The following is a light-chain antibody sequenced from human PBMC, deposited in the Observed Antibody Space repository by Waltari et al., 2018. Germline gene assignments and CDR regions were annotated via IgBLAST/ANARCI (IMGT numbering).Light chain of an antibody. CDR1: QSVGTW. CDR2: MAS. J-gene: IGKJ2*01. V-gene: IGKV1-5*03. CDR3: QQYSSFST. Sequence: DIQMTQSPSTLSASVGDRVTISCRASQSVGTWLAWYQQKPGKAPKLLIYMASSLESGVPSRFSGSGSGTEFTLTISGLQPADFATEFCQQYSSFSTVGQGAKV.